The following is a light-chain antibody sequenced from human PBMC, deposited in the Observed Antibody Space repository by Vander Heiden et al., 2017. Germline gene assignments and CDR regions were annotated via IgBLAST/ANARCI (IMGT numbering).Light chain of an antibody. CDR1: QSVGTD. V-gene: IGKV3-15*01. Sequence: ELLMPQSPGSLSVSPGESATLSCRASQSVGTDLAWYQHKPGQALRLLIYEASTRASGIPDRFSGSGSGTEFTLTISSLQSEDSALYYCQQYNKLITFGQGTRLEIK. CDR2: EAS. CDR3: QQYNKLIT. J-gene: IGKJ5*01.